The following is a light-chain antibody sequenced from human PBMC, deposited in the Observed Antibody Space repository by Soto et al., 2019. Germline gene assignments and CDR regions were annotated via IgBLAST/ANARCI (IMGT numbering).Light chain of an antibody. J-gene: IGLJ2*01. CDR2: DVN. V-gene: IGLV2-8*01. CDR1: RSDVGGYNF. CDR3: SSYAGRDNVI. Sequence: QSVLTQPPSASGSPGQSVTISCTGTRSDVGGYNFVSWYQQHPGKAPRLMIHDVNERPSGVPDRFSGSKSGNTASLTVSGLQAEDEADYYCSSYAGRDNVIFGGGTKLTVL.